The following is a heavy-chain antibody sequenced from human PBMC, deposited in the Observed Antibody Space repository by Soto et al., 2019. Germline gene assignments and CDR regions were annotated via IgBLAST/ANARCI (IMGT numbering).Heavy chain of an antibody. CDR3: ARDQETATWSAFDI. V-gene: IGHV4-30-4*01. D-gene: IGHD2-15*01. CDR1: GGSISSGDYY. CDR2: IYYSGST. J-gene: IGHJ3*02. Sequence: SETLSLTCPVSGGSISSGDYYWSWIRQPPGKGLEWIGYIYYSGSTYYNPPLKSRVTISVDTSKNQFSLKLSSVTAADTAVYYCARDQETATWSAFDIWGQGTMVTVSS.